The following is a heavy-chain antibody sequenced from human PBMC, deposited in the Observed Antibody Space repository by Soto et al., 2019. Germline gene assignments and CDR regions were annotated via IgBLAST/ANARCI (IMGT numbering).Heavy chain of an antibody. CDR3: AKGDYYDSSGYHDY. CDR2: ISSSGRTI. J-gene: IGHJ4*02. CDR1: GFTFSSYS. D-gene: IGHD3-22*01. V-gene: IGHV3-48*01. Sequence: GGSLRLSCAASGFTFSSYSMNWVRQAPGKGLEWVSYISSSGRTIYYADSVKGRFTISRDNSKNMLYLQMNSLRAEDTAVYYCAKGDYYDSSGYHDYWGQGALVTVSS.